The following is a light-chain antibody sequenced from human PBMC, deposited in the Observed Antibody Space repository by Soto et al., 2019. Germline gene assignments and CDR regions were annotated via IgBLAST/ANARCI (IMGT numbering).Light chain of an antibody. J-gene: IGKJ1*01. CDR2: VAS. CDR1: QGISNY. V-gene: IGKV1-27*01. CDR3: QKYYSAPWT. Sequence: DIQMTQSPSSLPASVGDRVTITCRASQGISNYLAWYQQQPGQVPKLLYYVASTLQSGVPSRFSGSGSGTDFTLTISSLQPEDVSTYYCQKYYSAPWTFGQGTKVAIK.